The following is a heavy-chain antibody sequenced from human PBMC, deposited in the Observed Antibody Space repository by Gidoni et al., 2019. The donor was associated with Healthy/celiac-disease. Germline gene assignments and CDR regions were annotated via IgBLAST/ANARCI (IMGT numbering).Heavy chain of an antibody. J-gene: IGHJ6*02. V-gene: IGHV1-69*01. CDR3: ASSLYDFWSGHPSRGYGMDV. CDR2: IIPIFGTA. D-gene: IGHD3-3*01. CDR1: GDTFSSYA. Sequence: QVPLVQSGAEVKKPGSSVQVSCTASGDTFSSYAISWVRQAPGQGLEWMGGIIPIFGTANYAQKVQGRVTITADESTSTAYMELSSLRSEDTAVYYCASSLYDFWSGHPSRGYGMDVWGQGTTVTVSS.